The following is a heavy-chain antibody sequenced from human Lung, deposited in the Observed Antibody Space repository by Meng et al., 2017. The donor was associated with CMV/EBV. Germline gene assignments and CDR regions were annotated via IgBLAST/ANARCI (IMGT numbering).Heavy chain of an antibody. CDR3: ARDRRRYYDSSGYQTYYYGMDV. CDR2: INPSGGST. Sequence: SVKVSCXASGYTFTSYYMHWVRQAPGQGLEWMGIINPSGGSTSYAQKFQGRVTMTRDTSTSTVYMELSSLRSEDTAVYYCARDRRRYYDSSGYQTYYYGMDVWGQGTTVTVSS. V-gene: IGHV1-46*01. D-gene: IGHD3-22*01. CDR1: GYTFTSYY. J-gene: IGHJ6*02.